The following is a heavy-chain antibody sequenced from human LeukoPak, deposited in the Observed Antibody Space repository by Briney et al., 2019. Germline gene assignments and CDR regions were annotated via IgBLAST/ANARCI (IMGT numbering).Heavy chain of an antibody. J-gene: IGHJ4*02. CDR2: INPNSGVI. V-gene: IGHV1-2*02. Sequence: ASVKVSCKASGYTFTGYYVHWVRQAPGQGLEWMGWINPNSGVINYAQKFQGRVTMTRDTSTRTAYMELIRLISDDTAVSYCARDSSLAGPAVAADIWGQGALVTVSS. D-gene: IGHD6-19*01. CDR3: ARDSSLAGPAVAADI. CDR1: GYTFTGYY.